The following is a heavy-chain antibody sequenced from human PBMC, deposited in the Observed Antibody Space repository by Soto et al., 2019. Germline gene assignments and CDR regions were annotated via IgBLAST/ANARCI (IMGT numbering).Heavy chain of an antibody. CDR2: ISYDGSYK. V-gene: IGHV3-30-3*01. CDR1: GFTFSSYA. D-gene: IGHD2-2*02. CDR3: ARGREVVVVPAAILGWFDP. J-gene: IGHJ5*02. Sequence: QVQLVESGGGVVQPGRSLRLSCAASGFTFSSYAMHWVRQAPGKGLEWVAVISYDGSYKYYADSVKGPFTISGDNSKNTLYLRMNSLRAEDTAVYYCARGREVVVVPAAILGWFDPWGQGTLVTVSS.